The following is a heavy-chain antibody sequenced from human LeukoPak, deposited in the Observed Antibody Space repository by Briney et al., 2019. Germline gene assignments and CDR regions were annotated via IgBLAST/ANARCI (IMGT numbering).Heavy chain of an antibody. CDR3: ARSLLWPTGTFDI. V-gene: IGHV4-34*01. CDR1: GGSLSGYY. D-gene: IGHD2-8*02. J-gene: IGHJ3*02. CDR2: INHSGST. Sequence: KPSETLSLTCGVYGGSLSGYYWIWIRQPPGKGLEWIGEINHSGSTTYNPSLQSRVALSVDTSRNQVSLKLTSLTAADTAVYFCARSLLWPTGTFDIWGQGTVVAVSS.